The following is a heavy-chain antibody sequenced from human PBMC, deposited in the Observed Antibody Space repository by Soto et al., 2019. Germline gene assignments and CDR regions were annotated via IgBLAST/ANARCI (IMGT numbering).Heavy chain of an antibody. J-gene: IGHJ4*02. CDR2: IYSGGST. D-gene: IGHD3-10*01. V-gene: IGHV3-66*01. CDR1: GFTVSSNY. Sequence: EVQLVESGGGLVQPGGSLRLSCAASGFTVSSNYMSWVRQAPGKGLEWVSVIYSGGSTYYADSVKGRFTISRDNSKNTLYLQMNSLRAEDTAVYYCASAEYYYGSCNLQAFDYWGQGTLVTVSS. CDR3: ASAEYYYGSCNLQAFDY.